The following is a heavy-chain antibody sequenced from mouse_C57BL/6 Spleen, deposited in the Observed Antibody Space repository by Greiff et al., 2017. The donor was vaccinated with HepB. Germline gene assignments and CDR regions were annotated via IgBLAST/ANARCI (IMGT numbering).Heavy chain of an antibody. J-gene: IGHJ3*01. D-gene: IGHD2-4*01. CDR2: INPNYGTT. Sequence: EVKLQESGPELVKPGASVKISCKASGYSFTDYNMNWVKQSNGKSLEWIGVINPNYGTTSYNQKFKGKATLTVDQSSSTAYMQLNSLTSEDSAVYYCARQGAYDYVGFAYWGQGTLVTVSA. V-gene: IGHV1-39*01. CDR1: GYSFTDYN. CDR3: ARQGAYDYVGFAY.